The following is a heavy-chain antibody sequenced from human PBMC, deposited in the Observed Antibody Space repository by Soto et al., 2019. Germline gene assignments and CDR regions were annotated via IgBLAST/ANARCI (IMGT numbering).Heavy chain of an antibody. CDR3: ARDLRHEFRGTKYYYYMDV. Sequence: PSETLSLTCTVSGGSISSYYWSWIRQPPGKGLEWIGYIYYSGSTNYNPSLKSRVTISVDTSKNQFSLKLSSVTAADTAVYYCARDLRHEFRGTKYYYYMDVWGTGTTVTVSS. CDR1: GGSISSYY. J-gene: IGHJ6*03. D-gene: IGHD2-8*01. V-gene: IGHV4-59*01. CDR2: IYYSGST.